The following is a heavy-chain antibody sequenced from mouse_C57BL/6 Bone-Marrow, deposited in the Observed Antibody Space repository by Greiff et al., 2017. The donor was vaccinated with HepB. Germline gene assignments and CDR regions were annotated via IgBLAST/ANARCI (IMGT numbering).Heavy chain of an antibody. CDR2: ISNGGGST. J-gene: IGHJ2*01. CDR3: ARHGMVTCDY. V-gene: IGHV5-12*01. Sequence: EVKLVESGGGLVQPGGSLKLSCAASGFTFSDYYMYWVRQTPEKRLEWVAYISNGGGSTYYPDTVKGRFTISRDNAKNTLYLQMSRLKSEDTAMYYCARHGMVTCDYWGQGTTLTVSS. CDR1: GFTFSDYY. D-gene: IGHD2-3*01.